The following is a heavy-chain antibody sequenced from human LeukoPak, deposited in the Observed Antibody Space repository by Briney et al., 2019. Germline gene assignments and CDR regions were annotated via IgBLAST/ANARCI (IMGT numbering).Heavy chain of an antibody. CDR3: ARSKDVLRYSDQWDY. J-gene: IGHJ4*02. CDR1: GFTFSSYS. V-gene: IGHV3-21*01. CDR2: ISSSSSYI. D-gene: IGHD3-9*01. Sequence: PGGSLTLSCAASGFTFSSYSMNGVRQAPGKGLEWVSSISSSSSYIYYADSVKGRFTISRDNAKNSLYLQMNSLRAEDTAVYYCARSKDVLRYSDQWDYWGQGTLVTVSS.